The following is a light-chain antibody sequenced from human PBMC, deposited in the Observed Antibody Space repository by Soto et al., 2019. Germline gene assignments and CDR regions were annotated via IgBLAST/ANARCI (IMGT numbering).Light chain of an antibody. J-gene: IGKJ4*01. CDR2: DVS. CDR1: QNISNY. CDR3: QQYGSSPLT. Sequence: IVLTQSPATLSLSPGKRATLSCRASQNISNYLIWYQHKPGQAPRLLIYDVSNRAAGIPARFSGSGSGTDFTLTISRLEPEDFAVYFCQQYGSSPLTFGGGTKVDIK. V-gene: IGKV3-20*01.